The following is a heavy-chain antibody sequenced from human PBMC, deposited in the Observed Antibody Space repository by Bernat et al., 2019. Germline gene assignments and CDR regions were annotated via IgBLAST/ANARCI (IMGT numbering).Heavy chain of an antibody. D-gene: IGHD6-6*01. CDR2: IYHSGST. Sequence: QLQLQESGSGLVKPSQTLSLTCAVSGGSISSGGYSWSWIRQPPGKGLEWIGYIYHSGSTYYNPSLKSRVTISVDRSKNQFSLKLSSVTAADTAVYYCALTQHRGEYSSSSDYYGMDVWGQGTTVTVSS. J-gene: IGHJ6*02. CDR1: GGSISSGGYS. V-gene: IGHV4-30-2*01. CDR3: ALTQHRGEYSSSSDYYGMDV.